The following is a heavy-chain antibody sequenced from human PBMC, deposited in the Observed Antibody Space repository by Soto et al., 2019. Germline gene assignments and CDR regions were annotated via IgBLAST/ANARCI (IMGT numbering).Heavy chain of an antibody. CDR2: INPSGGST. CDR1: GYTFTSYY. D-gene: IGHD2-2*01. V-gene: IGHV1-46*03. Sequence: QVQLVQSGAEVKKPGASVKVSCKASGYTFTSYYMHWVRQAPGQGLEWMGIINPSGGSTSYAQKFQGRVTMTRDTSTSTVYMELSSLRAEDTAVYYCARGRRCSSTSCYAPVDYWGQGTLVTVSS. J-gene: IGHJ4*02. CDR3: ARGRRCSSTSCYAPVDY.